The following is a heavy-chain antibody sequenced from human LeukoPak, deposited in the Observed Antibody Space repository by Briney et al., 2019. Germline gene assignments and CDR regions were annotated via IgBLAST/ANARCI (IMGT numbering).Heavy chain of an antibody. CDR3: ASNFGSGSLDY. J-gene: IGHJ4*02. V-gene: IGHV4-39*01. CDR2: IYYGGNT. CDR1: GGSISSSSHF. Sequence: SETLSLTCAVSGGSISSSSHFWGWIRQPPGKGLEWIGNIYYGGNTYSNPSLKSRVTISVDTSKNQFSLNLNSVTAADTAVDYCASNFGSGSLDYWGQGTLVTVSS. D-gene: IGHD3-10*01.